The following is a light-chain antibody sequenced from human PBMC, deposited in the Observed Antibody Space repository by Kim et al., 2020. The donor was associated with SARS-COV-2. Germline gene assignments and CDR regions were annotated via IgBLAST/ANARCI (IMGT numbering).Light chain of an antibody. Sequence: DIQMTQSPSTLSASVGDRVTITCRASESISSRLAWYEQKPEKAPKLLIYDASSLESGVPSRFSGSGSGTDFTLTITSLQPDDFATYYCQQYNTYPLTFGQGTKLEIK. V-gene: IGKV1-5*01. CDR1: ESISSR. CDR3: QQYNTYPLT. CDR2: DAS. J-gene: IGKJ2*01.